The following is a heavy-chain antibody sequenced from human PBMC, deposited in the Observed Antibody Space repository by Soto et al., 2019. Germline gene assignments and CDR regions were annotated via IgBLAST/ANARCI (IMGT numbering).Heavy chain of an antibody. J-gene: IGHJ6*02. CDR2: INAGNGNT. D-gene: IGHD6-13*01. V-gene: IGHV1-3*01. CDR3: AREQQLVRGYYYYGMDV. Sequence: ASVKVSCKASGYTFTSYAIHWVRQAPGQRLEWMGWINAGNGNTKYSQKFQGRVTITRDTSASTAYMELSSLRSEDTAVYYCAREQQLVRGYYYYGMDVWGQGTTVTVSS. CDR1: GYTFTSYA.